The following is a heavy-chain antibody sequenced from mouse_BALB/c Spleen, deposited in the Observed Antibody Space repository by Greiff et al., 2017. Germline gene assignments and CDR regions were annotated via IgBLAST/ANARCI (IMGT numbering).Heavy chain of an antibody. CDR2: ISDGGSYT. J-gene: IGHJ1*01. Sequence: EVMLVESGGGLVKPGGSLKLSCAASGFTFSDYYMYWVRQTPEKRLEWVATISDGGSYTYYPDSVKGRFTISRDNAKNNLYLQMSSLKSEDTAMYYCARDRGVHRYNWYFDVWGAGTTVTVSS. CDR1: GFTFSDYY. V-gene: IGHV5-4*02. D-gene: IGHD2-14*01. CDR3: ARDRGVHRYNWYFDV.